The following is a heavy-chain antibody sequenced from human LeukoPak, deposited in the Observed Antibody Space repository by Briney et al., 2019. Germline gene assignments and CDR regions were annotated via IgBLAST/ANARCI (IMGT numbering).Heavy chain of an antibody. CDR3: ARDLHGYHDAFDI. J-gene: IGHJ3*02. Sequence: PGGSLRLSCAASGFTFSSYWMSWVRQAPGKGLEWVAVISYDGSNKYYADSVKGRFTISRDNSKNTLYLQMNSLRAEDTAVYYCARDLHGYHDAFDIWGQGTMVTVSS. V-gene: IGHV3-30-3*01. D-gene: IGHD6-13*01. CDR1: GFTFSSYW. CDR2: ISYDGSNK.